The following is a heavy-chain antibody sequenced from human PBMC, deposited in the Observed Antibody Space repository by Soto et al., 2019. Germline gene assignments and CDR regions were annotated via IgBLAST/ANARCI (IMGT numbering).Heavy chain of an antibody. CDR3: ARGERGLRFLEWLAGDAFDI. D-gene: IGHD3-3*01. Sequence: SQTLSLTCAISGDSVSSNSAAWNWIRQSPSRGLEWLGRTYYRSKWYNDYAVSVKSRLTINPDTSKNQFSLQLNSVTPEDTAVYYCARGERGLRFLEWLAGDAFDIWGQGTMVTVSS. CDR1: GDSVSSNSAA. CDR2: TYYRSKWYN. V-gene: IGHV6-1*01. J-gene: IGHJ3*02.